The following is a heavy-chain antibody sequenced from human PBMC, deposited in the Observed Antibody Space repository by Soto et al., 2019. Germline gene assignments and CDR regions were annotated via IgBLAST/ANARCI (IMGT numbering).Heavy chain of an antibody. CDR1: GFTFSIYA. CDR3: EKVYGSYAGYYYGMDV. CDR2: ISGSGGRT. J-gene: IGHJ6*02. V-gene: IGHV3-23*01. Sequence: GGALRLSFAASGFTFSIYAMSWVLQAPGKGLEWVSAISGSGGRTYYEHSLKGRLTISRDNSKNTLYLKMKRMRAEDTDVYYCEKVYGSYAGYYYGMDVWGQGTTVTVSS. D-gene: IGHD1-26*01.